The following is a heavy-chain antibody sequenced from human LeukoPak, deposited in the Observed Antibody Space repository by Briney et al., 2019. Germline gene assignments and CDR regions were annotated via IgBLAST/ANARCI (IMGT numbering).Heavy chain of an antibody. V-gene: IGHV3-74*01. D-gene: IGHD1-26*01. CDR2: INSYGNST. Sequence: GGSLRLSCAASGFIFSTYWMHWVRQAPGKGLVWVSRINSYGNSTNYAESVKGRFTISRDNAKNTLYLQMNSLTAEDTAVYYCARGLGSFRLEYFQHWGQGTLVTVSS. CDR1: GFIFSTYW. CDR3: ARGLGSFRLEYFQH. J-gene: IGHJ1*01.